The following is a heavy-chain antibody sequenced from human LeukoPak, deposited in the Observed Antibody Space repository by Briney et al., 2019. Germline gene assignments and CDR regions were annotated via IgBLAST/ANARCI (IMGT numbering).Heavy chain of an antibody. CDR2: ISSSSSTI. V-gene: IGHV3-48*04. CDR1: GFTFSSYS. D-gene: IGHD5-12*01. Sequence: GGSLRLFCAASGFTFSSYSMNWVRQAPGKALEWVPYISSSSSTIYYADAVKGRFTISRDNDKNSLYLQMNSLRAEDTAVYYCARDGYSGYDFDYWGQGTLVTVSS. CDR3: ARDGYSGYDFDY. J-gene: IGHJ4*02.